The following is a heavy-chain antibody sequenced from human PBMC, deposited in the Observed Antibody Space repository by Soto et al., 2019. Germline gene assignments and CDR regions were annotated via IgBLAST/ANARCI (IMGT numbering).Heavy chain of an antibody. CDR2: ISGSGGST. Sequence: VQLLESGGGLVQPGGSLRLSCAASGFTFSSYAMSWVRQAPGKGLEWVSAISGSGGSTYYADSVKGRFTISRDNSKNTLYLQMNSLRAEDTAVYYCAKGERITIFGVVIMSAFDIWGQGTMVTVSS. CDR1: GFTFSSYA. D-gene: IGHD3-3*01. J-gene: IGHJ3*02. V-gene: IGHV3-23*01. CDR3: AKGERITIFGVVIMSAFDI.